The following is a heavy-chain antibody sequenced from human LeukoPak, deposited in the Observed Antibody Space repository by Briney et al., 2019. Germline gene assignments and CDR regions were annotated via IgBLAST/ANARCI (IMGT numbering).Heavy chain of an antibody. Sequence: SETLSLTCAVYGGSFSGYYWSWIRQPPGKGLEWTGEINHSGSTNYNPSLKSRVTISVDTSKNQFSLKLSSVTAADTAVYYCARRFDYTGGYYGMDVWGQGTTVTVSS. J-gene: IGHJ6*02. V-gene: IGHV4-34*01. CDR3: ARRFDYTGGYYGMDV. CDR2: INHSGST. D-gene: IGHD4-4*01. CDR1: GGSFSGYY.